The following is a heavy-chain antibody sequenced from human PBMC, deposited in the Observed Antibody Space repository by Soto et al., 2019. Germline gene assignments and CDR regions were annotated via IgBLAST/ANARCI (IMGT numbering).Heavy chain of an antibody. J-gene: IGHJ6*03. Sequence: EAQLVESGGGLVQPGGSLRLSCAASGFTFSNDEMHWVRQAPGKGLEYVSGISNNGAHTDYAKSVKGRFTISRDNSENTLYLQMGSLRAEDMALYYCARRGYGSRWPNVYMDVWGKGPTVTVSS. CDR2: ISNNGAHT. CDR3: ARRGYGSRWPNVYMDV. V-gene: IGHV3-64*01. D-gene: IGHD6-13*01. CDR1: GFTFSNDE.